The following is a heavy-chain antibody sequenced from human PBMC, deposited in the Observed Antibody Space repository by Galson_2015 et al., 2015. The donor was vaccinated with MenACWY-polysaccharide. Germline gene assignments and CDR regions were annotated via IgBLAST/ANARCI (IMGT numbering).Heavy chain of an antibody. CDR2: MNPNSGNT. J-gene: IGHJ4*02. Sequence: SVKVSCKASGYTFTSYDINWVRRATGQGLEWMGWMNPNSGNTGYAQKFQGRVTMTRNTSISTAYMELSSLRSEDTAVYYCARGPSRPSLIYSSRHHGRGYFDYWGQGTLVTVSS. CDR3: ARGPSRPSLIYSSRHHGRGYFDY. V-gene: IGHV1-8*01. D-gene: IGHD6-13*01. CDR1: GYTFTSYD.